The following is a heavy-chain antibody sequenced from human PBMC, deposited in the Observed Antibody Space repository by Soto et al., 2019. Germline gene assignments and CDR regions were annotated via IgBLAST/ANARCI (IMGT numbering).Heavy chain of an antibody. CDR3: ARPRGALGWNDGEDWFDP. Sequence: QVQLVQSGAEVRKPGSSVKVSCKASGGTLSTYTISWVRQAPGQGLEWMGRIVPILGIADYAQNFQGRVTITADKSTSTAYMELSSLRSEDTAVYYCARPRGALGWNDGEDWFDPWGQGTLITVSS. D-gene: IGHD1-1*01. V-gene: IGHV1-69*02. CDR2: IVPILGIA. CDR1: GGTLSTYT. J-gene: IGHJ5*02.